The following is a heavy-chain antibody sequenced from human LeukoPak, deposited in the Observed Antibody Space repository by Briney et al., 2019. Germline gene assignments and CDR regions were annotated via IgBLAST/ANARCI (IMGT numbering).Heavy chain of an antibody. Sequence: PSETLSLTCTVSGGSISSYYWSWIRQPPGKGLEWIGYIYYSGSTNYNPSLKSRVTISIDTSKNQFSLKLSSVTAADTAVYYCARTIVVLPVAKNRPRKGSWFDPWGQGTLVTVSS. CDR3: ARTIVVLPVAKNRPRKGSWFDP. CDR1: GGSISSYY. V-gene: IGHV4-59*01. J-gene: IGHJ5*02. CDR2: IYYSGST. D-gene: IGHD2-2*01.